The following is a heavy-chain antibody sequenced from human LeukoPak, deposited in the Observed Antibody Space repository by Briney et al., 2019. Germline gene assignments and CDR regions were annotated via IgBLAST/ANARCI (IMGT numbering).Heavy chain of an antibody. Sequence: PSETLSLTGTGSGGSISSYYWSWLRQRPGKELKWIGHIYYSGSTHYNLSLKSRVDISVDPSKIQFSLKLTSVTAADSAVFYCARGRDATGWYVCDYWGQGALVSVSS. CDR2: IYYSGST. J-gene: IGHJ4*02. CDR1: GGSISSYY. CDR3: ARGRDATGWYVCDY. D-gene: IGHD6-19*01. V-gene: IGHV4-59*01.